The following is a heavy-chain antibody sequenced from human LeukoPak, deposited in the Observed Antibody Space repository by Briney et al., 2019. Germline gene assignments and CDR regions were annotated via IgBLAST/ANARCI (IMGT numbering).Heavy chain of an antibody. D-gene: IGHD3-3*01. CDR1: GGSISSGGYS. Sequence: SETLSLTCAVSGGSISSGGYSWSWIRQPPGKGLEWIGYIYHSGSTYYNPSLKSRVTISVDTSKNQFSLKLSSVTAADTAVYYCARPRFWSGYYSPPGGMDVWGKGTTVTVSS. V-gene: IGHV4-30-2*01. CDR3: ARPRFWSGYYSPPGGMDV. CDR2: IYHSGST. J-gene: IGHJ6*04.